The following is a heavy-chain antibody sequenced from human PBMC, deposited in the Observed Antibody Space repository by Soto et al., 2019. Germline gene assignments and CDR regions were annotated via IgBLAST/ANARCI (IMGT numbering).Heavy chain of an antibody. V-gene: IGHV4-59*01. Sequence: SETLSLTCTVSGGSISSYYWSWIRQPPGKGLEWIGYIYYSGSTNYNPSLKSRVTISVDTSKNQFSLKLSSVTAADTAVYSCARASSPGGLWFDPWGQGTLVTVSS. CDR3: ARASSPGGLWFDP. CDR2: IYYSGST. CDR1: GGSISSYY. J-gene: IGHJ5*02.